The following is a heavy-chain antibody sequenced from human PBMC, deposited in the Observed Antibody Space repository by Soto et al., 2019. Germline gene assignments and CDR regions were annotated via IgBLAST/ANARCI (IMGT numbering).Heavy chain of an antibody. CDR3: ARVPIPAANYYYYYGMDV. Sequence: SGKVSFKASGYTFTGYYMHWVRQAPGQGLEWMGWINPNSGGTNYAQKFQGRVTMTRDTSISTAYMELSRLRSDDTAVYYCARVPIPAANYYYYYGMDVWGQGTTVTVSS. CDR2: INPNSGGT. D-gene: IGHD2-2*01. CDR1: GYTFTGYY. J-gene: IGHJ6*02. V-gene: IGHV1-2*02.